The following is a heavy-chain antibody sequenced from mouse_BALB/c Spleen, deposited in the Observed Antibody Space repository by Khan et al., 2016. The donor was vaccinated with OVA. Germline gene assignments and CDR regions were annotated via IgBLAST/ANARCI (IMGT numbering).Heavy chain of an antibody. D-gene: IGHD2-3*01. V-gene: IGHV14-1*02. Sequence: VQLKESGTELVRPGALVKLSCKASGFNITDYYIHWVTQRPEQGLEWIGWIDPDNGDTVYDPKFQGKASITADTSSNTAYLQLISLTSEDTAVYYCARDGYSPWCAYWGQGTLVTVSA. CDR2: IDPDNGDT. CDR1: GFNITDYY. CDR3: ARDGYSPWCAY. J-gene: IGHJ3*01.